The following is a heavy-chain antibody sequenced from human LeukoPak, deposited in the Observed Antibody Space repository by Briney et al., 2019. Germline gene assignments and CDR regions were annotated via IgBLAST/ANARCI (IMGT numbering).Heavy chain of an antibody. J-gene: IGHJ2*01. CDR3: ARARGSVVVVITPRDWYFDL. Sequence: SETLSLTCTVSGGSISSYYWSWIRQPPGKGLEWIGYIYHSGSTYYNPSLKSRVTISVDRSKNQFSLKLSSVTAADTAVYYCARARGSVVVVITPRDWYFDLWGRGTLVTVSS. CDR1: GGSISSYY. D-gene: IGHD3-22*01. V-gene: IGHV4-59*12. CDR2: IYHSGST.